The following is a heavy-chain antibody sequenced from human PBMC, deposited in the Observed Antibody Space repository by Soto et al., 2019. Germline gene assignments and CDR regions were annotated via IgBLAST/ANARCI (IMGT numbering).Heavy chain of an antibody. J-gene: IGHJ5*02. D-gene: IGHD6-13*01. CDR3: ARRERAAGTDWWFDP. CDR2: IYYRGST. CDR1: GGSISRSSFH. V-gene: IGHV4-39*01. Sequence: SETLSLTCTVSGGSISRSSFHWGWIRQPPGKGLEWIGSIYYRGSTYYSPSLKSRVTISVDTSKNQFSLQLSSVPAADTAVYYCARRERAAGTDWWFDPWGQGTLVTVSS.